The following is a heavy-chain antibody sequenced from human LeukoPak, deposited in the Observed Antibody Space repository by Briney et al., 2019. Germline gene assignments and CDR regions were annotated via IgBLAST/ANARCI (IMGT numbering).Heavy chain of an antibody. V-gene: IGHV3-13*01. CDR1: GFTFSSYD. CDR2: IGTAGDT. D-gene: IGHD3-9*01. J-gene: IGHJ5*02. CDR3: ARGHMLTGYYNFAWFDP. Sequence: PGGSLRLSCAASGFTFSSYDMHWARQPTGKGLEWVSAIGTAGDTYYSHSVQGRFTISRENAKNSLYLHMNSLSAGDTAVYFCARGHMLTGYYNFAWFDPWGQGTLVTVSS.